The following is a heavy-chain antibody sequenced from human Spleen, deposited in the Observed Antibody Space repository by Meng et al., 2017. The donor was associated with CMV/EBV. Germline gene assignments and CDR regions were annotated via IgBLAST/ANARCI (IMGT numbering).Heavy chain of an antibody. D-gene: IGHD1-26*01. Sequence: VEVVESGGGVVQPGGSLRLSCAGSGFTLNRYWMHWVRQVSGKGLVWVSRINEDGSITSYVDSVKGRFTISKDNSKNTLYLQMNSLRVDDTAVYYCARGVGESLGWEMGYWGQGTLVTVSS. V-gene: IGHV3-74*02. CDR2: INEDGSIT. CDR1: GFTLNRYW. CDR3: ARGVGESLGWEMGY. J-gene: IGHJ4*02.